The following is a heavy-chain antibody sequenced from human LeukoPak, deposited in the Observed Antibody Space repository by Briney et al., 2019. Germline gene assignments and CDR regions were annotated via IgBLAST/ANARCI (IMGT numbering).Heavy chain of an antibody. CDR1: GYTFTGYY. CDR2: INPNSGGT. Sequence: GASVKVSCKASGYTFTGYYMHWVRQAPGQGLEWMGWINPNSGGTNYAQKFQGRVTMTRDTSISTAYMELSRLRSDDTAVYYCARGAYYYDSSGYLLGRAFDIWGQGTMVTVSP. D-gene: IGHD3-22*01. V-gene: IGHV1-2*02. CDR3: ARGAYYYDSSGYLLGRAFDI. J-gene: IGHJ3*02.